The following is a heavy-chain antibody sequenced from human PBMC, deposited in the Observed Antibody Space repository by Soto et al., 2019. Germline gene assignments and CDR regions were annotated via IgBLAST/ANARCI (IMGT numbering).Heavy chain of an antibody. CDR2: IIPIFGTA. V-gene: IGHV1-69*01. CDR1: GGTFSSYA. Sequence: QVQLVQSGAEVKKPGSSVKVSCKASGGTFSSYAISWVRQDPGQGLEWMGGIIPIFGTANYAQKFQGRVTITADESTSTAYMELSSLRSEDTAVYYCARDPELELRWNYYYGMDVWGQGTTVTVSS. J-gene: IGHJ6*02. D-gene: IGHD1-7*01. CDR3: ARDPELELRWNYYYGMDV.